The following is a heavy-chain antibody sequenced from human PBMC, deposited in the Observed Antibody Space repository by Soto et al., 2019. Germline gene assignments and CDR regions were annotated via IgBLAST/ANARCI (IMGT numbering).Heavy chain of an antibody. Sequence: LSLTCSVSGGSISSDDYHWTWIRQPPGEGLEWIGYIYYTGRTSSTPSLESRVTISIDTSKNQFSLKLSSVSAADTAVYYCAREGSSSPEYFDFWGPGTLVTVSS. J-gene: IGHJ4*02. CDR3: AREGSSSPEYFDF. CDR1: GGSISSDDYH. CDR2: IYYTGRT. V-gene: IGHV4-30-4*01. D-gene: IGHD2-15*01.